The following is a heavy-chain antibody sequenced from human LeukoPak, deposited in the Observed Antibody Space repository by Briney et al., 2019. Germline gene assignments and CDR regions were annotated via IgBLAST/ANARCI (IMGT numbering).Heavy chain of an antibody. Sequence: DSVKGRFTISRDSSKNTLYLQMNSLRAEDTAVYFCASHYGSGSYSGDSFDIWGQGTMVTVSS. J-gene: IGHJ3*02. D-gene: IGHD3-10*01. CDR3: ASHYGSGSYSGDSFDI. V-gene: IGHV3-30*07.